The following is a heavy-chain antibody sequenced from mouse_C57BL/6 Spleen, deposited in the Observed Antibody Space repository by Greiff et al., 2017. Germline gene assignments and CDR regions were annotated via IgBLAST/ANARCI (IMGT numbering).Heavy chain of an antibody. J-gene: IGHJ3*01. Sequence: QVQLQQSGAELVKPGASVKISCKASGYAFRSYWMNWVKQRPGKGLEWIGQIYPGDGDTNYNGKFKGKATLTADKSSSTASMQLSSLTSEDSAVYFCARRDYYGSSPFAYWGQGTLVTVSA. V-gene: IGHV1-80*01. CDR3: ARRDYYGSSPFAY. CDR1: GYAFRSYW. D-gene: IGHD1-1*01. CDR2: IYPGDGDT.